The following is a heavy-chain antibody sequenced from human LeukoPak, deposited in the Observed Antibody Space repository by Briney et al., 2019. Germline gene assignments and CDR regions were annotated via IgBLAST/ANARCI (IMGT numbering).Heavy chain of an antibody. Sequence: GGSLRLSCAASGFTFSSYWMRWVRRAPGKGLEWLSYISASGGTTYYADSVNGRFTISRDNAKNSLFLEMNSLRVDDTAMYFCARSSLERHYSFDFWGRGTLVTVSS. CDR1: GFTFSSYW. D-gene: IGHD1-1*01. J-gene: IGHJ4*02. CDR2: ISASGGTT. V-gene: IGHV3-48*01. CDR3: ARSSLERHYSFDF.